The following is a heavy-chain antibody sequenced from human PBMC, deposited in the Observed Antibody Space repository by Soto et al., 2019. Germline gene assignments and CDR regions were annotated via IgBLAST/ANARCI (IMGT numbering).Heavy chain of an antibody. CDR2: IYSSGST. D-gene: IGHD1-26*01. CDR3: ERDSGGAFDY. J-gene: IGHJ4*02. V-gene: IGHV4-59*01. Sequence: SETLSLTCTVSGGSISSYYWSWIRQPPGKGLEWIGYIYSSGSTNYNPSLKSRVTISVDTSKNQFSLKLSSVTAADTAVYYCERDSGGAFDYWGQGTLVTVSS. CDR1: GGSISSYY.